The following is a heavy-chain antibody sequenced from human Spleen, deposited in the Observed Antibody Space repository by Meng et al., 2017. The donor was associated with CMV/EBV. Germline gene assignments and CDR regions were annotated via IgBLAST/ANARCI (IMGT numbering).Heavy chain of an antibody. J-gene: IGHJ6*02. D-gene: IGHD3-3*01. CDR2: IYHSGST. Sequence: SETLSLTCTVSGYSISSGYYWGWIRQPPGKGLEWIGSIYHSGSTYYNPSLKSRVTISVDTSKNQFPLKLSSVTAADTAVYYCARDHYDFWSGYPYYYYGMDVWGQGTTVTVSS. CDR3: ARDHYDFWSGYPYYYYGMDV. V-gene: IGHV4-38-2*02. CDR1: GYSISSGYY.